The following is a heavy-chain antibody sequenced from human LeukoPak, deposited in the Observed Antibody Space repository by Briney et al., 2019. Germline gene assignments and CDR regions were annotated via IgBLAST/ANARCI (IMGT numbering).Heavy chain of an antibody. CDR3: ASENYYDSSGYLDFIR. J-gene: IGHJ4*02. CDR2: IIPIFGTA. D-gene: IGHD3-22*01. CDR1: GGTFSSYA. V-gene: IGHV1-69*05. Sequence: SVKVPCKASGGTFSSYAISWVRQAPGQGLEWMGRIIPIFGTANYAQKFQGRVTITTDESTSTAYMELSSLRSEDTAVYYCASENYYDSSGYLDFIRWGQGTLVTVSS.